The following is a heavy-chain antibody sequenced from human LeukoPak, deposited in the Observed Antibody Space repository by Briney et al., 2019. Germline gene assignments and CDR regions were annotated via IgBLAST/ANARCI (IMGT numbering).Heavy chain of an antibody. CDR1: GDSISSGSYY. CDR3: ARDFDY. V-gene: IGHV4-61*02. Sequence: PSQTLSLTCTVSGDSISSGSYYWSWIRQPAGKGLEWIGRIYTSGSTNYNPSLKSRVTISVDTSKNQFSLKLSSVTAADTAVYYCARDFDYWGQGTLVTVSS. J-gene: IGHJ4*02. CDR2: IYTSGST.